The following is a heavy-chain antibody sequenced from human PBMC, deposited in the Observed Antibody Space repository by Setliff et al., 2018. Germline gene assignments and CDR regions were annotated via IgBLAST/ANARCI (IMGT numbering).Heavy chain of an antibody. CDR2: ISGSGGST. V-gene: IGHV3-23*01. Sequence: GGSLRLSCAASVFTFSSYAMSWVRQAPGKGLEWVSAISGSGGSTYYADSVRGRLTISRENSKNTRYLQMNSLTAEDTAVYYCAKNGFGVVALGVNNWFDPWGQGTLVTVSS. J-gene: IGHJ5*02. CDR3: AKNGFGVVALGVNNWFDP. D-gene: IGHD3-10*01. CDR1: VFTFSSYA.